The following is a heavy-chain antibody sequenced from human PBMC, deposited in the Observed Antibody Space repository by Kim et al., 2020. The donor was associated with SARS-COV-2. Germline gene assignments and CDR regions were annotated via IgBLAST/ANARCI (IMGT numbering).Heavy chain of an antibody. Sequence: SETLSLTCTVSGDSIRRSSNYWGWIRQQPGKGLEWIGSINYSGNTYYNPSLKSRVTISVDTSKNQFSLKMRSVTAADTAVYYCARLVSENSAVEYWGQGTLVTVSS. J-gene: IGHJ4*02. CDR1: GDSIRRSSNY. CDR2: INYSGNT. CDR3: ARLVSENSAVEY. V-gene: IGHV4-39*01.